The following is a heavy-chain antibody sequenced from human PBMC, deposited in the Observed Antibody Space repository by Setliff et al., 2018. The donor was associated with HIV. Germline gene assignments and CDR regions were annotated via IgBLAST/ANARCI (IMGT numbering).Heavy chain of an antibody. D-gene: IGHD2-15*01. V-gene: IGHV3-9*01. CDR1: GFNIEEYA. J-gene: IGHJ6*02. Sequence: PGGSLRLSCVGSGFNIEEYAMYWVRQVPGRGLEWVSGISWNSGSIGYADSVKGRFTISRDNAKNSLYLQMNSLRAEDTALYYCAKDMLDQSGGSWVSVYYYYGMDVWGQGTTVTVSS. CDR2: ISWNSGSI. CDR3: AKDMLDQSGGSWVSVYYYYGMDV.